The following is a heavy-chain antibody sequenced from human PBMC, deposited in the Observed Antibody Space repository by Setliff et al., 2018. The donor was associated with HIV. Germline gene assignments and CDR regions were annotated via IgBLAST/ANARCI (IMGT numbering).Heavy chain of an antibody. CDR2: IWYDGTNE. CDR1: GFTFRSFG. V-gene: IGHV3-30*02. J-gene: IGHJ4*02. Sequence: PGGSLRLSCATSGFTFRSFGMHWVRQAPGKGLEWVANIWYDGTNENYVDSVKGRFTISRDNSKNTLYLQMNSLRTEDTAVYYCTKPTTVVTSYYFDSWGQGTLVTVS. CDR3: TKPTTVVTSYYFDS. D-gene: IGHD4-17*01.